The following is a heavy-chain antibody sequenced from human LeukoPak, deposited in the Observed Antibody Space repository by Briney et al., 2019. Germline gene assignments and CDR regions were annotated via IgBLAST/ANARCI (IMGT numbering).Heavy chain of an antibody. CDR1: GGSFSGYY. CDR2: INHSGST. J-gene: IGHJ4*02. V-gene: IGHV4-34*01. D-gene: IGHD3-22*01. Sequence: SETLSLTCAVYGGSFSGYYWSWIRQPPGKGLEWIGEINHSGSTNYNPFLKSRVTISVDTSKNQFSLKLSSVTAADTAVYYCARHPTPYDSSGYYYFDYWGQGTLVTVSS. CDR3: ARHPTPYDSSGYYYFDY.